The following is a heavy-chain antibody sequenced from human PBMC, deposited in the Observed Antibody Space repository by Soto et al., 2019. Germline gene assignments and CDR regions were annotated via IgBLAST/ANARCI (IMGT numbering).Heavy chain of an antibody. Sequence: QVQLQESGPGLVKPPQTLSLTCTVSRGSVSSGGYYWSWIRQHPGKGLEWIGYIYYNGITDYNPSLKSRLIISVDTSKNQFSLILSSVTAADTAVYYCARARFYGSERTVFDFWGQGTLVTVSS. V-gene: IGHV4-31*03. J-gene: IGHJ4*02. CDR2: IYYNGIT. D-gene: IGHD3-10*01. CDR1: RGSVSSGGYY. CDR3: ARARFYGSERTVFDF.